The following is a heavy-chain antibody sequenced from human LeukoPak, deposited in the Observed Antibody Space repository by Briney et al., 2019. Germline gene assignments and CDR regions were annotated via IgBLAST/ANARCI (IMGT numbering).Heavy chain of an antibody. V-gene: IGHV3-7*01. CDR2: IKQDGGEK. Sequence: GGSLRLSCAASGFTFSNYGMHWVRQAPGKGLEWVANIKQDGGEKYYVDSVKGRFTISRDNAKNSLYLQTNSLRAEDTAVYYCARRAGAYSHPYDYWGQGTLVTVSS. D-gene: IGHD4/OR15-4a*01. J-gene: IGHJ4*02. CDR3: ARRAGAYSHPYDY. CDR1: GFTFSNYG.